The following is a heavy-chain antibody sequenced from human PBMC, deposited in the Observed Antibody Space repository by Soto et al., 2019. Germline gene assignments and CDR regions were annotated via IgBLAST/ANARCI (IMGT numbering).Heavy chain of an antibody. CDR2: IYNSGDT. D-gene: IGHD2-21*02. CDR3: SRPNQGDYAFDI. CDR1: DVSISSHY. J-gene: IGHJ3*02. Sequence: SETLSLTCSVSDVSISSHYWSWIRQPPGKALEWIGYIYNSGDTYYNPSLERGVTISVETSKNQISLKLWSVTAADTAVYYCSRPNQGDYAFDIWGPGTLATVSS. V-gene: IGHV4-59*11.